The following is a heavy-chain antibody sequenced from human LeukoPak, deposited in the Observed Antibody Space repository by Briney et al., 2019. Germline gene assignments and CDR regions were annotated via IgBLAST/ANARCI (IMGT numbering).Heavy chain of an antibody. V-gene: IGHV3-23*01. D-gene: IGHD4-17*01. CDR1: GFTFSSSA. Sequence: GGSLRLSCAASGFTFSSSAMSWVRQVPGKGLEWVSGISASGGSTSYADSVRGRFTISRDNSKNTLYVQMNSLRAEDTAVYYCAKARVGLRLEFDYWGQGTLVTVSS. J-gene: IGHJ4*02. CDR3: AKARVGLRLEFDY. CDR2: ISASGGST.